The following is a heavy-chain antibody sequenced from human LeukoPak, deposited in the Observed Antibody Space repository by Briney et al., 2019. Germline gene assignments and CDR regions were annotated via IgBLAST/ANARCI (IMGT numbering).Heavy chain of an antibody. J-gene: IGHJ4*02. V-gene: IGHV1-2*06. CDR1: GYTFTGYY. D-gene: IGHD3-10*01. Sequence: ASVKVSCKASGYTFTGYYMHWVRQAPGQGLEWMGRINPNIGGTNYAQKFQGRVTMTRDTSISTAYMELSRLRSDDTAVYYCARDGVEGLLWFGECMIDYWGQGTLVTVSS. CDR3: ARDGVEGLLWFGECMIDY. CDR2: INPNIGGT.